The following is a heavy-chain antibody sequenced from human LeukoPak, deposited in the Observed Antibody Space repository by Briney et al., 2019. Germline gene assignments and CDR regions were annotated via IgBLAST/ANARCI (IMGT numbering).Heavy chain of an antibody. CDR1: GFTFSSYA. V-gene: IGHV3-30*04. CDR3: ASNAATSFDY. J-gene: IGHJ4*02. Sequence: PGGSLRLSCAASGFTFSSYAMHGGRQAPGKGLEWVASLSYAGSIKSYADSVKVRFTISRDTSKNTLYLQMNSLGAEDTAVYYCASNAATSFDYWGQGTLVTVSS. CDR2: LSYAGSIK. D-gene: IGHD2-2*01.